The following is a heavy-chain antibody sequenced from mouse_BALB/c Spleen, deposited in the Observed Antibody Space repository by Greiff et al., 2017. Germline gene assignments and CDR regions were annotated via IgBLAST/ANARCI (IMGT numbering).Heavy chain of an antibody. CDR3: ARLGGGGIYAMDY. CDR1: GYTFTSYT. V-gene: IGHV1-4*01. D-gene: IGHD3-3*01. J-gene: IGHJ4*01. CDR2: INPSSGYT. Sequence: QVQLQQSGAELARPGASVKMSCKASGYTFTSYTMHWVKQRPGQGLEWIGYINPSSGYTNYNQKFKDKATLTADKSSSTAYMQLSSLTSEDSAVYYCARLGGGGIYAMDYGGQGTSVTVSS.